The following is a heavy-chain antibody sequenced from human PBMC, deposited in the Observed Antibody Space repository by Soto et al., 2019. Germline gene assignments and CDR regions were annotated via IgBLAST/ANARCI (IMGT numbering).Heavy chain of an antibody. CDR2: ISGSGGST. J-gene: IGHJ4*02. D-gene: IGHD3-10*01. CDR1: GFTFSSYA. Sequence: PGGSLRLSCAASGFTFSSYAMSWVRQAPGKGLEWVSAISGSGGSTYYADSVKGRFTISRDNSKNTLYLQMNSLRAEDTAVYYCAKGSSIRGGPDISPKKGPYYFDYWGQGTLVTVSS. CDR3: AKGSSIRGGPDISPKKGPYYFDY. V-gene: IGHV3-23*01.